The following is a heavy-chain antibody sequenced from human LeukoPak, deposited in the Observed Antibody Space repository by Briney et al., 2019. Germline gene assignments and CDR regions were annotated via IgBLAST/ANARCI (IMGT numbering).Heavy chain of an antibody. D-gene: IGHD4-17*01. CDR2: VNPNSGNT. J-gene: IGHJ4*02. CDR3: ARGKIGDYVLSTNDY. Sequence: ASVKVSCKASGYTFTSYDINWVRQATGQGLEWMGWVNPNSGNTGYAQKFQGRVTMTRNTSISTAYMELSSLRSEDTAVYYCARGKIGDYVLSTNDYWGQGTLVTVSS. V-gene: IGHV1-8*01. CDR1: GYTFTSYD.